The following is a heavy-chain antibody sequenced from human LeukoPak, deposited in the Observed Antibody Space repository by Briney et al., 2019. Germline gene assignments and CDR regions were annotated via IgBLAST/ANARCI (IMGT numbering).Heavy chain of an antibody. J-gene: IGHJ6*03. CDR3: ARDSVVVPAAAYYYYMDV. CDR2: ISAYNGNT. CDR1: GYTFTSYG. V-gene: IGHV1-18*01. Sequence: GASVKVSCKASGYTFTSYGITWVRQAPGQGLEWMGWISAYNGNTNYAQKFQGRVTMTTDTSTSTAYMELRGLRSDDTAVYYCARDSVVVPAAAYYYYMDVWGKGTTVTVSS. D-gene: IGHD2-2*01.